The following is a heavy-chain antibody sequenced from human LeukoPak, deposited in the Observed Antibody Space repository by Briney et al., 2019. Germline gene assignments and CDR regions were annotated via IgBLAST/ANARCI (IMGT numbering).Heavy chain of an antibody. D-gene: IGHD6-13*01. CDR1: GGSFSGYY. J-gene: IGHJ4*02. V-gene: IGHV4-34*01. CDR3: ARTGTRPGIAAAGFDY. CDR2: INHSGST. Sequence: SETLSLTCAVYGGSFSGYYWSWIRQPPEKGLEWMGEINHSGSTNYNPSIKSRVTISVYTSKNQFSLKLSSVTAADTAVYYCARTGTRPGIAAAGFDYWGQGTLVTVSS.